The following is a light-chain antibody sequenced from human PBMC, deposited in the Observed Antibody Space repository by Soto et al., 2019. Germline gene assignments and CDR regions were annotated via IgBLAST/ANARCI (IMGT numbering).Light chain of an antibody. Sequence: DIVLTQSPVTLSLSPGEGATLSCRASQSLSSSSLAWYQQKPGQAPTLLIFRASNRATGVPDRFSASESGTDFTLTISSLEPEDFAVYFCHQSGSSPYTFGQGTKWEMK. CDR2: RAS. V-gene: IGKV3-20*01. CDR1: QSLSSSS. J-gene: IGKJ2*01. CDR3: HQSGSSPYT.